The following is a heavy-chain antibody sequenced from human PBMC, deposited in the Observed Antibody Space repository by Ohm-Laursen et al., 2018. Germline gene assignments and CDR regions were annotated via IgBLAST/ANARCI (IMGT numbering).Heavy chain of an antibody. CDR3: ARDSAQGGAFDI. CDR2: IDASGGTI. D-gene: IGHD3-16*01. Sequence: SLRLSCTASGFTFRTYSMNWVRQSPGKGLEWLSYIDASGGTIYYADSVKGRPTISRDNAKNSLYLQMNSLRVEDTAMYYCARDSAQGGAFDIWGQGSLVTVSS. J-gene: IGHJ3*02. CDR1: GFTFRTYS. V-gene: IGHV3-48*01.